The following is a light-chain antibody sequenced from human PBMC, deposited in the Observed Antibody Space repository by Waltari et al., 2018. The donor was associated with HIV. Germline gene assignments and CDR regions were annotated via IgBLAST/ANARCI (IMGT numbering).Light chain of an antibody. Sequence: QSALTQPASVSASPGQSITISCTGTGTDFGGHNLLPWYQQLPGTAPKLVIYEVTKRPSGVSTRFSGSKSGNTASLTISGLQAEDEGDYYCCSYAGSRVFGGGTKLTVL. CDR2: EVT. V-gene: IGLV2-23*02. J-gene: IGLJ3*02. CDR3: CSYAGSRV. CDR1: GTDFGGHNL.